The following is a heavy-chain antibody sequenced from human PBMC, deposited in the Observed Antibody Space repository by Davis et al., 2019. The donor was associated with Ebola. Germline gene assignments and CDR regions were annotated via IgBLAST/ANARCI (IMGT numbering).Heavy chain of an antibody. D-gene: IGHD1-26*01. V-gene: IGHV3-21*01. CDR2: ISSSSSYI. Sequence: GESLKISCAASGFIFSSYSMNWVRQAPGKGLEWVSSISSSSSYIYYADSVKGRFTISRDNAKNSLYLQMNSLRAEDTAVYYCARRWELLGYYYGMEVWGQGTTVTVSS. J-gene: IGHJ6*02. CDR3: ARRWELLGYYYGMEV. CDR1: GFIFSSYS.